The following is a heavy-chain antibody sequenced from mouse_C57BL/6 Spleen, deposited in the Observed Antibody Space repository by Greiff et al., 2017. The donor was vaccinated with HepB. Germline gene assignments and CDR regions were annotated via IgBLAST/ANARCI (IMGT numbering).Heavy chain of an antibody. Sequence: EVQWVESGVGLVQPGESLKLSCESNEYEFPSHDMSWVRKTPEKRLGLVAAIISDGGSNYYPDTMERRFIIARDNTRKTLYLQMSRLRPEDTALYYGARRDYDGYFDVWGTGTTVTVSS. CDR3: ARRDYDGYFDV. J-gene: IGHJ1*03. CDR1: EYEFPSHD. CDR2: IISDGGSN. D-gene: IGHD2-4*01. V-gene: IGHV5-2*01.